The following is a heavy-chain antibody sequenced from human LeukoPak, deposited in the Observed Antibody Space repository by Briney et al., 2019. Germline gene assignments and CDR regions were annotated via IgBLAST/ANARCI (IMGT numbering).Heavy chain of an antibody. D-gene: IGHD6-13*01. CDR3: AKAMGYSSSYPDY. Sequence: GGSLRLSCAASGFIFDDYAMPWVRQAPGKGLEWVSSISWNSGSIGYVDSVKGRFTISRDNAKNSLYLQMNSLRVEDTALYFCAKAMGYSSSYPDYWGQGTLVTVS. V-gene: IGHV3-9*01. CDR1: GFIFDDYA. J-gene: IGHJ4*02. CDR2: ISWNSGSI.